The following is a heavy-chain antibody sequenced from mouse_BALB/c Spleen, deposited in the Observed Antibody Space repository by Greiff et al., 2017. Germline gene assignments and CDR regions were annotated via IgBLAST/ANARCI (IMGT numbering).Heavy chain of an antibody. Sequence: EVKLVESGGGLVKPGGSLKLSCAASGFTFSSYTMSWVRQTPEKRLEWVATISSGGGNTYYPDSVKGRFTISRDNAKNNLYLQVGSLRSEDAALYYCARDDWFAYWGQGTLVTVSA. CDR1: GFTFSSYT. V-gene: IGHV5-9*03. J-gene: IGHJ3*01. CDR2: ISSGGGNT. CDR3: ARDDWFAY.